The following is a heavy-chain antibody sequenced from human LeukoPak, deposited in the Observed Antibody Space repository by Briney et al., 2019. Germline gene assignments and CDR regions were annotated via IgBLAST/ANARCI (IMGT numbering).Heavy chain of an antibody. J-gene: IGHJ4*02. CDR3: AKYAAAGAYDRHSEIDS. CDR2: IAYDGSNK. Sequence: GGSLRLSCAASGFTFGRYAMHWLRQAPGKGLEWVAVIAYDGSNKYSADSLKGQGRFTISRDNSKNTLFLEMNSLRPEDTAVYYCAKYAAAGAYDRHSEIDSWGQGTLVTVSP. V-gene: IGHV3-30*18. CDR1: GFTFGRYA. D-gene: IGHD3-22*01.